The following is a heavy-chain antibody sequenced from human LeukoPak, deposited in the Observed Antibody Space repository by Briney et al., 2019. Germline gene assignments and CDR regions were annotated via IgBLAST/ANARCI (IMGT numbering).Heavy chain of an antibody. CDR3: AREEEYYYDSSGYISAFDI. Sequence: GASVKVSCKCSVCTFSIYAISWVRQPPGQGLEWMGVIYPIFGTANYAQKFQGRVTITADESTSTAYMELSSLRSEDTAVYYCAREEEYYYDSSGYISAFDIWGQGTMVTVSS. V-gene: IGHV1-69*13. CDR1: VCTFSIYA. CDR2: IYPIFGTA. D-gene: IGHD3-22*01. J-gene: IGHJ3*02.